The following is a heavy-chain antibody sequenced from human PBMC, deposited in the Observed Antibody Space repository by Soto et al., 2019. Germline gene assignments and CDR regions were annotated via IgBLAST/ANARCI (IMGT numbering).Heavy chain of an antibody. Sequence: GESLKISCKGSGYSFTSYWIGWVRQMPGKGLEWMGIIYPGDSDTRYSPSFQGQVTISADKSISTAYLQWSSLKASDTAMYYCARQFGSSSSRISYYYDGMDVWRQGTTVTVPS. CDR1: GYSFTSYW. D-gene: IGHD6-6*01. CDR3: ARQFGSSSSRISYYYDGMDV. V-gene: IGHV5-51*01. J-gene: IGHJ6*02. CDR2: IYPGDSDT.